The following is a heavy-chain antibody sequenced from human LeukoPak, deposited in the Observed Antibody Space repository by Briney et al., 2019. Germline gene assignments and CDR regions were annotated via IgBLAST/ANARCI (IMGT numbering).Heavy chain of an antibody. CDR3: ARLDYYDSSGFDP. V-gene: IGHV1-8*01. Sequence: ASVKVSCKASGYTFTSYDINWVRQATGQGLEWMGWMNPNSGNTGYAQKFQGRVTMTRTTSISTAYMDLSSLRSEDTAVYYCARLDYYDSSGFDPWGQGTLVTVSS. D-gene: IGHD3-22*01. J-gene: IGHJ5*02. CDR2: MNPNSGNT. CDR1: GYTFTSYD.